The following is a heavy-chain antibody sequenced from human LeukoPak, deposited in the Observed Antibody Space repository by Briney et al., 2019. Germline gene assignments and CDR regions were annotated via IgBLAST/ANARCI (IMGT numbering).Heavy chain of an antibody. CDR1: GFTFSSYW. CDR3: ARAVRYYGSGSYYDDY. CDR2: INSDGSST. Sequence: GGSLRLSCAASGFTFSSYWMHWVRQAPGKGLVWVSRINSDGSSTSYADSVKGRFTISRDNAKNTLYLQMNSLRAEDTAVYYCARAVRYYGSGSYYDDYWGQGTLVTVSS. V-gene: IGHV3-74*01. J-gene: IGHJ4*02. D-gene: IGHD3-10*01.